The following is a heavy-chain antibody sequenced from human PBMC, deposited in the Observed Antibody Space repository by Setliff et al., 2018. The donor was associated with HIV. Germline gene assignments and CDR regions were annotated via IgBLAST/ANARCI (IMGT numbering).Heavy chain of an antibody. V-gene: IGHV3-30*02. D-gene: IGHD6-19*01. CDR2: IWNDDTYK. J-gene: IGHJ4*02. CDR1: GLTFSNYG. CDR3: AKNLYRSPWSPLDY. Sequence: GGSLRLSCAASGLTFSNYGMHWVRQAPGKGLEWVALIWNDDTYKFYADSLKGRFTISRDNSKNTLFLQVNSLRVEDTAVYYCAKNLYRSPWSPLDYWGQGTQVTVSS.